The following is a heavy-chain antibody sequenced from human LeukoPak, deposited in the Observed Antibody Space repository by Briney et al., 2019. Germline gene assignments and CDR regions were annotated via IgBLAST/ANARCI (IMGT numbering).Heavy chain of an antibody. D-gene: IGHD3-10*01. J-gene: IGHJ4*02. CDR3: VKDIPAAMTRGGLDY. V-gene: IGHV3-23*01. CDR1: GFIFRNYA. CDR2: ISGGGGDR. Sequence: PGGSLRLSCAASGFIFRNYAMRWVRQAPGKGLEWVSAISGGGGDRFYADSVKGRFTISRDNFKNALYLQMSSLRAEDTAVYFCVKDIPAAMTRGGLDYWGQGSLVTVSS.